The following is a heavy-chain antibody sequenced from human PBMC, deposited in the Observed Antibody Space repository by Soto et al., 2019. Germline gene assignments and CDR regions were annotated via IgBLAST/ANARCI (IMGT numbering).Heavy chain of an antibody. Sequence: WASVKVSCKASGYTFSDFDINWPRQASGQGPEWMGWMNAKSGDTFFAQRFQGKFNMTWDTSLSTAYMEVGSLTSDDTAMYYCARGNPFNYAGFDVWGQGTTVTVSS. CDR1: GYTFSDFD. CDR2: MNAKSGDT. V-gene: IGHV1-8*01. J-gene: IGHJ6*02. D-gene: IGHD3-16*01. CDR3: ARGNPFNYAGFDV.